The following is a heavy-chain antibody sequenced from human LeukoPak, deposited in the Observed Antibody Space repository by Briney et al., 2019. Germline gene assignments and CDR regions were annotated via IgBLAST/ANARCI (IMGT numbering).Heavy chain of an antibody. D-gene: IGHD6-13*01. CDR1: GYTFTGYY. J-gene: IGHJ4*02. Sequence: ASVTVSCKASGYTFTGYYMHWVRQAPGQGLEWMGWINPNSGGTNYAQKFQGRVTMTRDTSISTAYMELSRLRSDDTAVYYCARGSFYSSSWYENYWGQGTLVTVSS. CDR2: INPNSGGT. V-gene: IGHV1-2*02. CDR3: ARGSFYSSSWYENY.